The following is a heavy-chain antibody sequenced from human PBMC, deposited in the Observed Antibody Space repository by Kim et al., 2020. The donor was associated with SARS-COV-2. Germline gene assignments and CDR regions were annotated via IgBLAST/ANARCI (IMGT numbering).Heavy chain of an antibody. J-gene: IGHJ6*02. Sequence: ASVKVSCKVSGYTLTELSMHWVRQAPGKGLEWMGGFEPEDGETIYAQKFQGRVTMTEDTSTDTAYMELSSLRSEDTAVYYCATAIAVAGTTIYYYYGMDVWGQGTTVTVSS. CDR2: FEPEDGET. D-gene: IGHD6-19*01. CDR3: ATAIAVAGTTIYYYYGMDV. CDR1: GYTLTELS. V-gene: IGHV1-24*01.